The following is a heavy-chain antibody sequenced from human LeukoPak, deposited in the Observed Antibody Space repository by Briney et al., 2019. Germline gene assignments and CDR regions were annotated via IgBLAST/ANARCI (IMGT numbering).Heavy chain of an antibody. V-gene: IGHV3-9*03. D-gene: IGHD2-21*01. CDR1: GFNFDDYA. CDR2: ISWNSRSK. Sequence: ALRLSCAASGFNFDDYAMHWVRQAPGKGLEWVSGISWNSRSKGYADSVKGRFTISRDNARNSLYLEMNSLRAEDMALYYCAKDQSEGYCGGNTCYGAFDIWGQGTMLTVSS. J-gene: IGHJ3*02. CDR3: AKDQSEGYCGGNTCYGAFDI.